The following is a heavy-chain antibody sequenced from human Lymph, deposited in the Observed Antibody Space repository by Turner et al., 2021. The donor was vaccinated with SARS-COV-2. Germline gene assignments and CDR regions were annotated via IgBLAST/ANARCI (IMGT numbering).Heavy chain of an antibody. D-gene: IGHD3-22*01. CDR3: ARGLLPYYYYGMDV. Sequence: VQLLESVGGLVQPGGSLRLSCAASGFTFSDYYMSWIRQAPGKGLEWVSYISSSSTYTNYADSVKGRFTISRDNAKNSMYVQMNSLRAEDTAVYYCARGLLPYYYYGMDVWGQGTTVTVSS. J-gene: IGHJ6*02. V-gene: IGHV3-11*06. CDR2: ISSSSTYT. CDR1: GFTFSDYY.